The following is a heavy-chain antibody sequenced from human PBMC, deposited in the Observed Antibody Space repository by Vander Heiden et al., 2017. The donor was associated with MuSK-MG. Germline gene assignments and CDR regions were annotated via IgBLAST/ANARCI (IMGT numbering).Heavy chain of an antibody. Sequence: VPLVAPGGGVVQPGRSLRLSCPASRFTFSRYPMHWVRQAPGKGLEWVAVISYDGSNKYYADSVKGRFTISRDNSKNTLYLQMNSLRAEDTAVYYCARGSIADRPPYYFDYWGQGTLVTVSS. CDR3: ARGSIADRPPYYFDY. J-gene: IGHJ4*02. V-gene: IGHV3-30*04. CDR1: RFTFSRYP. D-gene: IGHD6-6*01. CDR2: ISYDGSNK.